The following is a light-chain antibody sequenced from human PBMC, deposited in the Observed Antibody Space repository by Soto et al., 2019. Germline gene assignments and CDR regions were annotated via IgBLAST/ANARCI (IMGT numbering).Light chain of an antibody. CDR1: QTISSW. Sequence: DIQMTQSPSTLSVSVGDRVTITWGASQTISSWLAWYQQKPGQAPKLLIYKASTLKSGVPSRFRGSGSGTEFTLTISSLQPDDFATYYCQHYNSYPEAFGHGTKVDI. V-gene: IGKV1-5*03. J-gene: IGKJ1*01. CDR3: QHYNSYPEA. CDR2: KAS.